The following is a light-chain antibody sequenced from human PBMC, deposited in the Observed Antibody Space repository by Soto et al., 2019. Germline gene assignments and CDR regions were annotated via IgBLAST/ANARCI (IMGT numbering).Light chain of an antibody. J-gene: IGKJ1*01. V-gene: IGKV3-20*01. CDR2: AAS. CDR1: QSVSSN. CDR3: QQCGSSPWT. Sequence: ERVMTQSPATLTVSPGERATLSCRASQSVSSNLAWYQQKPGQAPRLLIYAASSRATGIPDRFSGGGSGTDFTLTISRLEPEDFAVYYCQQCGSSPWTFGQGTKVDIK.